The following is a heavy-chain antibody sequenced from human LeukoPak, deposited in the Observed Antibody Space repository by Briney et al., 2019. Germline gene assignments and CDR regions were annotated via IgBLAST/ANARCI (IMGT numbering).Heavy chain of an antibody. J-gene: IGHJ6*02. V-gene: IGHV3-21*01. CDR2: ITSSSTYI. Sequence: GGSLRLSCAASGFRISSYSINWVRQAPGKGLEWVSSITSSSTYIYYADSVKGRFTISRDNAKNSLYLQMNSLRAEDTAVYYCTRDRGFGELFYYYGMDVWGQGTTVTVSS. CDR1: GFRISSYS. CDR3: TRDRGFGELFYYYGMDV. D-gene: IGHD3-10*01.